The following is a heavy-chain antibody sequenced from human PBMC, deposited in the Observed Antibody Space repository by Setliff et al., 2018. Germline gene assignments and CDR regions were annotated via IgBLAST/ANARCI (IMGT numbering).Heavy chain of an antibody. D-gene: IGHD5-18*01. CDR1: GYSFSTYA. CDR2: INGGNGNT. Sequence: RASVKVSCKASGYSFSTYAMHWVRQAPGQRLEWMGWINGGNGNTKYSQKFQGRVTITADKSTSTAYMELSRLRSEDTAVYYCARRVGSVGIQLPDYWGQGTLVTVSS. V-gene: IGHV1-3*01. J-gene: IGHJ4*02. CDR3: ARRVGSVGIQLPDY.